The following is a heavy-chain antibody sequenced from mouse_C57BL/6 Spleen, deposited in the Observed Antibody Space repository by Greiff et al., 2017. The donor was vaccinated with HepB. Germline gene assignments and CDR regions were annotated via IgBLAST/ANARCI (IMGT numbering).Heavy chain of an antibody. J-gene: IGHJ2*01. D-gene: IGHD1-1*01. CDR3: ARETPYYYGSSYAGYFDY. CDR1: GFTFSDYY. Sequence: EVQLVESEGGLVQPGSSMKLSCTASGFTFSDYYMAWVRQVPEKGLEWVANINYDGSSTYYLDSLKSRFIISRDNAKNILYLQMSSLKSEDTATYYCARETPYYYGSSYAGYFDYWGQGTTLTVSS. CDR2: INYDGSST. V-gene: IGHV5-16*01.